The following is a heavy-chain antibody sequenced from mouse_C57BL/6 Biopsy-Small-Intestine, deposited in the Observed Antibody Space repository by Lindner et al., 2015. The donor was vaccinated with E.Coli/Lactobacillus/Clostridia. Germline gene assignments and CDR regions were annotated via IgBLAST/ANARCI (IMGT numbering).Heavy chain of an antibody. CDR3: TKWDDYVDY. CDR1: GYAFSNFW. Sequence: VQLQESGAEVVKPGASVKISCKASGYAFSNFWMNWVKQKPRKGLEWIGQINPGDGDTIYNGKFKGQATLTADKSSSTAYMQLNSLTSEDSAVYFCTKWDDYVDYWGQGTTLTVSS. J-gene: IGHJ2*01. CDR2: INPGDGDT. V-gene: IGHV1-80*01. D-gene: IGHD2-3*01.